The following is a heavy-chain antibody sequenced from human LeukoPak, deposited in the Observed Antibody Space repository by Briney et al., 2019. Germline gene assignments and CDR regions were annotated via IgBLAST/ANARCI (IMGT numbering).Heavy chain of an antibody. V-gene: IGHV1-69*05. D-gene: IGHD3-10*01. CDR1: GYTLTELS. CDR3: ARGGTPVGGYFQH. J-gene: IGHJ1*01. Sequence: ASVKVSCKVSGYTLTELSMHWVRQAPGKGLEWMGGIIPIFGTANYAQKFQGRVTITTDESTSTAYMELSSLRSEDTAVYYCARGGTPVGGYFQHWGQGTLVTVSS. CDR2: IIPIFGTA.